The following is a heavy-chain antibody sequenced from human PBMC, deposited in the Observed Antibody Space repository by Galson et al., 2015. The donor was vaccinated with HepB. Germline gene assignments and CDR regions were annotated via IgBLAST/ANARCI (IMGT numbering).Heavy chain of an antibody. D-gene: IGHD1-26*01. CDR3: ARGWIVGATLRWFDP. Sequence: SLRLSCAASGFTFSSYSMNWVRQAPGKGLEWVSSISSSSSYIYYADSVKGRFTISRDNAKNSLYLQMNSLRAEDTAVYYCARGWIVGATLRWFDPWGQGTLVTVSS. CDR1: GFTFSSYS. J-gene: IGHJ5*02. V-gene: IGHV3-21*01. CDR2: ISSSSSYI.